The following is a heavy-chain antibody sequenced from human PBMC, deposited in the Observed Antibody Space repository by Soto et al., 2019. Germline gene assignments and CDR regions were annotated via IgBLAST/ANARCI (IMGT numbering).Heavy chain of an antibody. V-gene: IGHV2-70*01. J-gene: IGHJ4*02. D-gene: IGHD3-10*01. CDR3: ARIRYYGSGSYYNRDFDY. CDR1: GFSLSTSGMC. CDR2: IDWDDDK. Sequence: SGPTLVKPTQTLTLTCTFSGFSLSTSGMCVSWIRQPPGKALEWLALIDWDDDKYYSTSLKTRLTISKDTSKNQVVLTMTNMDPVDTATYYCARIRYYGSGSYYNRDFDYWGQGTLVTVSS.